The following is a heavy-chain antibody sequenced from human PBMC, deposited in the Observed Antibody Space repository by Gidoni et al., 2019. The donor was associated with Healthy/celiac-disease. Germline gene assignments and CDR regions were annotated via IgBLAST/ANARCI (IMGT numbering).Heavy chain of an antibody. J-gene: IGHJ5*02. D-gene: IGHD2-2*02. Sequence: QVQLVQSGAEVKKPGASVKVSCTASGYTFTSYGISWVRQAPGQGLEWMGWISAYKGNTNYAQKLQGRVTMTKDTSTSTAYMELRSQRSDDTAVYYWARVRPPIVVVPAAIVRAKNWFDPWGQGTLVTVSS. CDR1: GYTFTSYG. CDR2: ISAYKGNT. CDR3: ARVRPPIVVVPAAIVRAKNWFDP. V-gene: IGHV1-18*04.